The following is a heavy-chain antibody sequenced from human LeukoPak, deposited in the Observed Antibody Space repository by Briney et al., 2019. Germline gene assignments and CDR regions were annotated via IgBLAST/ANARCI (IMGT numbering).Heavy chain of an antibody. CDR1: GFTFSSYG. CDR3: AKDGKYCSSTSCYPYYYYYMDV. CDR2: IRYDGSNK. J-gene: IGHJ6*03. Sequence: PGGSLRLSCAASGFTFSSYGMHWVRQAPGKGLEWVAFIRYDGSNKYYADSVKGRFTISRDNSKNTLYLQMNSLRAEDTAVYYCAKDGKYCSSTSCYPYYYYYMDVWGKGTTVTVSS. V-gene: IGHV3-30*02. D-gene: IGHD2-2*01.